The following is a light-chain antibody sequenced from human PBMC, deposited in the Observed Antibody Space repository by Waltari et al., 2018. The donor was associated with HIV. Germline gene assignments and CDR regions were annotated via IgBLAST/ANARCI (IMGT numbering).Light chain of an antibody. V-gene: IGLV1-51*01. CDR2: DNN. J-gene: IGLJ2*01. Sequence: QSVLTQPPSVPAAPGQKVSISCSGSSSNIGNHYVSWYQQFPGTAPKLLSYDNNKRPSGIPDRFSGSKSGTSATLGVTGLQTGDEADYYCGTWDSSLRAVVFGGGTKLTVL. CDR1: SSNIGNHY. CDR3: GTWDSSLRAVV.